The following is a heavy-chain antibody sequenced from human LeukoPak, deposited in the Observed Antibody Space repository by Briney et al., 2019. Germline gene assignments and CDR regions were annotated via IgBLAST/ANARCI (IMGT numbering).Heavy chain of an antibody. CDR2: ISSSGRTM. D-gene: IGHD5-18*01. V-gene: IGHV3-48*03. CDR3: AKDSGYSYGAFDP. Sequence: GGSLRLSCAASGFTFSSYEMNWVRRAPGKGLEWVSYISSSGRTMYYADSVKGRFTISRENAKNSLYLQMNSLRAEDTAVYYCAKDSGYSYGAFDPWGQGTLVTVSS. CDR1: GFTFSSYE. J-gene: IGHJ5*02.